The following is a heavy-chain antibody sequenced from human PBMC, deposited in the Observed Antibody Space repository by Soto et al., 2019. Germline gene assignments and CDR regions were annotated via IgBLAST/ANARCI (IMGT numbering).Heavy chain of an antibody. Sequence: EVQLVETGGGLIQPGGSLRLSCAASGFTVSSNSMSWVRQAPGKGLEWVSLIYSGGSTYYADSVKGRFTISRDNFKNTLYLQMNSLRVEDTAVYYGASLPNWNEGIYYGLDVWGEGTTVTVSS. CDR2: IYSGGST. CDR1: GFTVSSNS. J-gene: IGHJ6*04. V-gene: IGHV3-53*02. D-gene: IGHD1-1*01. CDR3: ASLPNWNEGIYYGLDV.